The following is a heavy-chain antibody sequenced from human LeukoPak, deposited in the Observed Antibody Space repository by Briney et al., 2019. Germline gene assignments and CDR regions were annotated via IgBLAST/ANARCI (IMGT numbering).Heavy chain of an antibody. D-gene: IGHD3-3*01. J-gene: IGHJ4*02. CDR3: ARMYYDFWSVPSMFDY. CDR1: GDSISRYY. Sequence: SETLSLTCTVSGDSISRYYWSWIRQPPGKGLEWVGYIYYRGSTNYNPSLKSRVTISGDTSKNQFSPKLNYVTAADTAIYYCARMYYDFWSVPSMFDYWGQGTLVTVSS. CDR2: IYYRGST. V-gene: IGHV4-59*01.